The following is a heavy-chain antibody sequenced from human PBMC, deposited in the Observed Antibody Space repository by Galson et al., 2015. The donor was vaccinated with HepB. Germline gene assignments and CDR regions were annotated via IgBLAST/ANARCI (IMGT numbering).Heavy chain of an antibody. D-gene: IGHD2-15*01. V-gene: IGHV1-18*01. CDR3: ARGAVVEVVGGTQNSWFDP. CDR2: INPYNGDT. CDR1: GYTFSTYS. Sequence: SVKVSCKASGYTFSTYSITWVRQAPGQGLEWMGWINPYNGDTDYARKFQGIVTMTTDISTSTAYMDLRSLRSDDTAVYYCARGAVVEVVGGTQNSWFDPWGQGTLVSVSS. J-gene: IGHJ5*02.